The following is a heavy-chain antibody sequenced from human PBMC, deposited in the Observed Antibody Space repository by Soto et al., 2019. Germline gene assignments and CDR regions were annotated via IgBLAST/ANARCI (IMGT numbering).Heavy chain of an antibody. CDR2: INHSGST. V-gene: IGHV4-34*01. CDR3: ARDKITGLFDY. J-gene: IGHJ4*02. Sequence: PSDTLSLTCAVYGGSFSGYYWTWIRQPPGTGLEWIGEINHSGSTNYNPSLKSRVTISVDTSKNQFSLKLTSVTAEDTAVYYCARDKITGLFDYWGQGTLVTVSS. D-gene: IGHD2-8*02. CDR1: GGSFSGYY.